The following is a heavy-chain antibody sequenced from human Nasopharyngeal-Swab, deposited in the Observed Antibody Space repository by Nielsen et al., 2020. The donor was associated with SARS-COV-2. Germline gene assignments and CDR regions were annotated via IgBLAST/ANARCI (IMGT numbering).Heavy chain of an antibody. CDR1: GSIFSASA. CDR2: IGDKDHNYAT. Sequence: GESLKISCAASGSIFSASAIHWVRQASGKGLEWVGRIGDKDHNYATTYGASVQGRFTISRDDSKNTAFLQMDGLKTEDTALYYCTTDFYFDYWGQGTLVTVSS. V-gene: IGHV3-73*01. CDR3: TTDFYFDY. J-gene: IGHJ4*02.